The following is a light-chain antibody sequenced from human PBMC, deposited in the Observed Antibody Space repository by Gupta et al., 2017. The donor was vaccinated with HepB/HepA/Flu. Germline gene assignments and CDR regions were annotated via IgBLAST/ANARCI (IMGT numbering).Light chain of an antibody. CDR2: AAS. CDR3: QQTFSTPSNT. CDR1: QSIITY. V-gene: IGKV1-39*01. J-gene: IGKJ2*01. Sequence: DIQITQSPSSLSASIGDRVTITCRASQSIITYLNWYQQKPGKAPKLLIYAASSLQSGVPSRFSGSGSGTDFTLTISRLQPEDFATYYCQQTFSTPSNTFGQGTKVVIK.